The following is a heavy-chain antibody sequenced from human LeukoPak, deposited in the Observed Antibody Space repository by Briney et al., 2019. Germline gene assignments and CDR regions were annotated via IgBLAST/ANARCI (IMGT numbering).Heavy chain of an antibody. V-gene: IGHV1-24*01. D-gene: IGHD3-10*01. CDR1: XYTLDELY. CDR2: XXPEDGKR. J-gene: IGHJ5*02. CDR3: TPGGQSNTWSGAYNWFDP. Sequence: SXYTLDELYXXXXRQAPXKGLXXXXXXXPEDGKRIYAQEFQGRVTMTEDTSTDTAYMELSGLRSEDTAVYYCTPGGQSNTWSGAYNWFDPWGQGTLVTVSS.